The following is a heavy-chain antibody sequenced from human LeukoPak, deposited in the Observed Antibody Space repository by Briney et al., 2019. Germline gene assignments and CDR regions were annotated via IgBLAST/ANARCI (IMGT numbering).Heavy chain of an antibody. J-gene: IGHJ4*02. CDR2: ISGSGGST. D-gene: IGHD6-13*01. Sequence: GGSLRLSCAASGFTFSSYAMSWVRQAPGKGLEWVSAISGSGGSTYYADSVKGRFTISRDNSKNTLYLQMNSLRAEDTAVYYCAEQSSSSWYGDFDYWGQGTLVTVSS. V-gene: IGHV3-23*01. CDR1: GFTFSSYA. CDR3: AEQSSSSWYGDFDY.